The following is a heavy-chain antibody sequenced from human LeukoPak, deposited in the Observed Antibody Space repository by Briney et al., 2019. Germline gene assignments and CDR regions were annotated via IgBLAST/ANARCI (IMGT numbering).Heavy chain of an antibody. CDR1: GGSFSGHY. D-gene: IGHD3-10*01. V-gene: IGHV4-34*01. CDR2: INHSGSTNYNSGST. J-gene: IGHJ5*02. CDR3: ARDRGHTQTSGFDP. Sequence: PSETLSLTCAVYGGSFSGHYWTWIRQPPGKGLEWIGEINHSGSTNYNSGSTNYNPSLKSRVTISVDTSKNQFSLKLSSVTAADTAVYYCARDRGHTQTSGFDPWGQGTLVTVSS.